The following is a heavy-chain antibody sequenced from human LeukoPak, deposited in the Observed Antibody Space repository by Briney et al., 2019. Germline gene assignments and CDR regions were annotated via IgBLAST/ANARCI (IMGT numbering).Heavy chain of an antibody. CDR2: IYYSGST. J-gene: IGHJ5*02. CDR3: ARGDYDILTGYQWFDP. CDR1: GGSISSYY. V-gene: IGHV4-59*01. Sequence: SETLSLTCTVSGGSISSYYWSWIRQPPGKGLEWIGYIYYSGSTNYNPSLKSRVTISVDTSKNQFSLELSSVTTADTAVYYCARGDYDILTGYQWFDPWGQGTLVTVSS. D-gene: IGHD3-9*01.